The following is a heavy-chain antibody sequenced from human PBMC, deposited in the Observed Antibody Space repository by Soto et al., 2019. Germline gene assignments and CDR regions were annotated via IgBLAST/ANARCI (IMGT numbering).Heavy chain of an antibody. D-gene: IGHD3-3*01. V-gene: IGHV4-39*01. CDR1: GGSISSSSYY. CDR2: IYYSGST. CDR3: ARHGPGRITIFGVVPYNWFDP. J-gene: IGHJ5*02. Sequence: SETLSLTCTVSGGSISSSSYYWGWIRQPPGKGLEWIGSIYYSGSTYYNPSLKSRVTISVDTSKNQFSLKLSSATAADTAVYYCARHGPGRITIFGVVPYNWFDPWGQGTLVTVSS.